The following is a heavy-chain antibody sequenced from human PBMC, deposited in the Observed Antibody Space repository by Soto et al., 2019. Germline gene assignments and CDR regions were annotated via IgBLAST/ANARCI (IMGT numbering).Heavy chain of an antibody. J-gene: IGHJ4*02. D-gene: IGHD6-25*01. V-gene: IGHV3-23*01. CDR2: ISGSGGTT. CDR3: AKFFVETGSNSGWPWSFHY. Sequence: EVQLLESGGGLVQPGRSLRLSCAASGFTFSNYAMSWVRQAPGQGLDWVSAISGSGGTTYYADSVKGRFTISRDNSKNTLFLQRNSLRAEDAAVCYCAKFFVETGSNSGWPWSFHYWGQGTLVTVSS. CDR1: GFTFSNYA.